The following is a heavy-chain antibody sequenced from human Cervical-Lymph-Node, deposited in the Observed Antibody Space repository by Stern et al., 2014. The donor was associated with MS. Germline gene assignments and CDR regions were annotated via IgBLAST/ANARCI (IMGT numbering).Heavy chain of an antibody. V-gene: IGHV1-69*01. CDR2: IIPTFGTP. Sequence: VQLVESGAEVTKTGSSVKVSFKASGGTFSSYEITWVRQAPGQGLEWMGGIIPTFGTPTQPQKFQDRITISADESTNTAYLELSGLKSDDTAIYFCARAYTYYSNSAGYWGQGTLVSVSS. D-gene: IGHD3-10*01. J-gene: IGHJ4*02. CDR3: ARAYTYYSNSAGY. CDR1: GGTFSSYE.